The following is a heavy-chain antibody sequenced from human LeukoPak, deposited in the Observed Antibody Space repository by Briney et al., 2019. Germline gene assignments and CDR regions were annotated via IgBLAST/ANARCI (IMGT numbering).Heavy chain of an antibody. CDR1: GGSISGSGYY. CDR3: ASPLGGFDN. CDR2: IYYTGST. J-gene: IGHJ4*02. Sequence: SETLSLTCSVSGGSISGSGYYWAWIRQPPGKGLEWIGSIYYTGSTHYNSSLNSRVTMSVDTSKNQFSLKLSSVTAADTAVYYCASPLGGFDNWGQGTLVTVSS. D-gene: IGHD3-16*01. V-gene: IGHV4-39*01.